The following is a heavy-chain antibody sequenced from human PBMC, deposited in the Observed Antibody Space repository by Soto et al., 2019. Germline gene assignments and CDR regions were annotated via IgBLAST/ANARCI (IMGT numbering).Heavy chain of an antibody. J-gene: IGHJ3*02. V-gene: IGHV1-2*04. Sequence: GASVKVSCKASGYTFTAYFVHWWRQAPGQRLEWMGWINPDSGGTMYGEKFQGWVTMTRDTPISTVYMELSRLTSDDTAVYYCARGPSTGAFDIWGQGTMVTVSS. CDR2: INPDSGGT. CDR1: GYTFTAYF. CDR3: ARGPSTGAFDI.